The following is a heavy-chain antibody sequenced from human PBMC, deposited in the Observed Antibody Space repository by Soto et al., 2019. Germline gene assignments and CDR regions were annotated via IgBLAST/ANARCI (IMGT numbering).Heavy chain of an antibody. CDR3: ARGGGYYYGSGSFDY. Sequence: QVQLQQWGAGLLKPSETLSLTCAVYGGSFSGYYWSWIRQPPGKGLEWIGEINHSGSTNYNPSLKSRVTISVDTSKNQVSLKLSSVTAADTAVYYCARGGGYYYGSGSFDYWGQGTLVTVSS. CDR1: GGSFSGYY. V-gene: IGHV4-34*01. D-gene: IGHD3-10*01. J-gene: IGHJ4*02. CDR2: INHSGST.